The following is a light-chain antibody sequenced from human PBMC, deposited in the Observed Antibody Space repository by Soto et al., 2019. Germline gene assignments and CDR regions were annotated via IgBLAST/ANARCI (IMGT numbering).Light chain of an antibody. Sequence: DIVMTQSPLSLPVTPGEPASISCRSSQSLLHSNGYNYLDWYLQKPGQSPQLLIYLGSNRASGVPGRFSGSGWGTDFTLKISRVEAEDVGVYYCMQALQTPLTFGGGTKVEIK. CDR2: LGS. J-gene: IGKJ4*01. CDR1: QSLLHSNGYNY. V-gene: IGKV2-28*01. CDR3: MQALQTPLT.